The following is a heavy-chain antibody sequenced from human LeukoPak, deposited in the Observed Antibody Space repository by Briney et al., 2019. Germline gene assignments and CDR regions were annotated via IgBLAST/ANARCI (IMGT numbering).Heavy chain of an antibody. CDR1: GGSISSYY. J-gene: IGHJ5*02. D-gene: IGHD4-11*01. Sequence: SETLSLTCTVSGGSISSYYWSWIRQPPGKGLEWIGYIYYSGSTNYNPSLKSRVTISVDTSKNQFSLKLSSVTAADTAVYYCARVVYSNYWFDPWGQGTLVTVSS. CDR3: ARVVYSNYWFDP. CDR2: IYYSGST. V-gene: IGHV4-59*12.